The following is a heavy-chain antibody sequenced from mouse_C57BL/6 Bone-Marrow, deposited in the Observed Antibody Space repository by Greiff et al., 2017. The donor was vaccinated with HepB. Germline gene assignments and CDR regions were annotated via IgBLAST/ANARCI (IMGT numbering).Heavy chain of an antibody. D-gene: IGHD4-1*01. CDR2: ISDGGSYT. CDR3: ARDHWDRMDY. Sequence: EVKLQESGGGLVKPGGSLKLSCAASGFTFSSYAMSWVRQTPEKRLEWVATISDGGSYTYYPDNVKGRFTISRDNAKNNLYLQMSHLKSEDTAMYYCARDHWDRMDYWGQGTSVTVSS. J-gene: IGHJ4*01. V-gene: IGHV5-4*01. CDR1: GFTFSSYA.